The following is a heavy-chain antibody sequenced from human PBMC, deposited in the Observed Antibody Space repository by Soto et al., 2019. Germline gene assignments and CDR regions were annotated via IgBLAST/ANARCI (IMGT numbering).Heavy chain of an antibody. CDR1: GFTFRNYA. CDR2: IDTGGGT. V-gene: IGHV3-64D*06. Sequence: PGGSLRLSCSTSGFTFRNYAMHWVRQAPGQGLDYVSAIDTGGGTYYADSVKGRFSISRDNSKNTLCLQMSSLRPEDTAVYYCVNSLQCFTSGCNFDYWGQGT. D-gene: IGHD3-22*01. J-gene: IGHJ4*02. CDR3: VNSLQCFTSGCNFDY.